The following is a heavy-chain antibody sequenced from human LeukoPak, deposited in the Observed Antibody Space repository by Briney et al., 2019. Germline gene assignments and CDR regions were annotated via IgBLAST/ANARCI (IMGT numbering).Heavy chain of an antibody. CDR1: GFTFSSHG. J-gene: IGHJ4*02. CDR2: IWYDGSDE. V-gene: IGHV3-33*01. Sequence: GGSLRLSCAASGFTFSSHGMHWVRQAPGKGLEWVSIIWYDGSDEYYADSVKGRFTISRDNSKNTLYLQMNSLRAENTAVYYCARDGGYHSSGPFDYWGQGTLVTVSS. D-gene: IGHD3-22*01. CDR3: ARDGGYHSSGPFDY.